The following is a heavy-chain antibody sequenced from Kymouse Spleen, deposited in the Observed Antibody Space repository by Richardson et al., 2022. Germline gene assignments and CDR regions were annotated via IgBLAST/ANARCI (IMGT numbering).Heavy chain of an antibody. J-gene: IGHJ6*02. D-gene: IGHD6-19*01. CDR1: GFTFSNAW. V-gene: IGHV3-15*01. CDR3: TTERV*QWLATTTTTVWTS. Sequence: EVQLVESGGGLVKPGGSLRLSCAASGFTFSNAWMSWVRQAPGKGLEWVGRIKSKTDGGTTDYAAPVKGRFTISRDDSKNTLYLQMNSLKTEDTAVYYCTTERV*QWLATTTTTVWTSGAKGPRSPSPQ. CDR2: IKSKTDGGTT.